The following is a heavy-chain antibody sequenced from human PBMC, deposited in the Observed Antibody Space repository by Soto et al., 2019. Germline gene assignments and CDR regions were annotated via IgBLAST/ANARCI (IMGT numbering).Heavy chain of an antibody. D-gene: IGHD2-21*02. CDR1: GGSISSDNYH. Sequence: QVQLQQSGPGLVKPSLTLSLTCTVSGGSISSDNYHGTWIRQSPGKGLEWIGYIYYSGSIFYNPSFKSRVTISVDTSKNQFSLQLSSVTAADTAVYFCAREDDGGDRDYYGLDVWGQGTTVTVSS. CDR2: IYYSGSI. CDR3: AREDDGGDRDYYGLDV. V-gene: IGHV4-30-4*08. J-gene: IGHJ6*02.